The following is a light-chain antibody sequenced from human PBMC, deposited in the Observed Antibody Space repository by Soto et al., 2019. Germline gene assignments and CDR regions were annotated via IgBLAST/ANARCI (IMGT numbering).Light chain of an antibody. Sequence: QSVLTQPASVSGSPGQSITISCTGTSSDVGAYNYVSWYQQHPGKAPKLIIYEVSNRPSGVSNHFSGFKSGNTASLTISGLQAEDEADYYCSSYTSSSTYVFGAGTKVTVL. CDR1: SSDVGAYNY. V-gene: IGLV2-14*01. CDR3: SSYTSSSTYV. J-gene: IGLJ1*01. CDR2: EVS.